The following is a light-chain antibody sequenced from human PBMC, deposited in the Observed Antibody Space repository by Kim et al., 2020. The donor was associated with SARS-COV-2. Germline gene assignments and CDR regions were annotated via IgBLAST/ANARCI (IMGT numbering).Light chain of an antibody. Sequence: DIQMTQSPSSLSASVGDRVTITCQASQDISNYLNWYQLKPGKAPKLLIYDASNLETGVPSRFSGSGSGTDFTFTISSLQPEDIATYYCQQFANLPPLTFGGGTKLEI. CDR2: DAS. CDR1: QDISNY. CDR3: QQFANLPPLT. J-gene: IGKJ4*01. V-gene: IGKV1-33*01.